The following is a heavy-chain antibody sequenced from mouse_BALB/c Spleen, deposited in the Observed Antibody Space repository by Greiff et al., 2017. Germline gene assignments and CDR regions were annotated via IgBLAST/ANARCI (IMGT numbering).Heavy chain of an antibody. CDR1: GFTFSDYY. J-gene: IGHJ1*01. Sequence: EVHLVESGGGLVKPGGSLKLSCAASGFTFSDYYMYWVRQTPEKRLEWVATISDGGSYTYYPDSVKGRFTISRDNAKNNLYLQMSSLKSEDTAMYYCARALGDVGYFDVWGAGTTVTVSS. V-gene: IGHV5-4*02. CDR2: ISDGGSYT. CDR3: ARALGDVGYFDV. D-gene: IGHD3-1*01.